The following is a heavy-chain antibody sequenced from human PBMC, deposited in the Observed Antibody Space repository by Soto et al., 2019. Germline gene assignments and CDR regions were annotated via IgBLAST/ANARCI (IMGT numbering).Heavy chain of an antibody. Sequence: EAQLVESGGGLVQPGRSLRLSCAASGFTFDDYAMHWVRQAPGKGLEWVAGISWNGGNMGYADSVKARFTISRDNAKNSLALQMNSLRAEDTALYYCAKDISGRGSYYYYYGMDVWGQGTTVTVYS. V-gene: IGHV3-9*01. D-gene: IGHD3-16*01. CDR1: GFTFDDYA. CDR2: ISWNGGNM. CDR3: AKDISGRGSYYYYYGMDV. J-gene: IGHJ6*02.